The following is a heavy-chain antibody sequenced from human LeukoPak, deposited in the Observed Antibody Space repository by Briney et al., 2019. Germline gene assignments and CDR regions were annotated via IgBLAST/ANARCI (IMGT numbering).Heavy chain of an antibody. V-gene: IGHV1-8*03. D-gene: IGHD3-22*01. CDR3: ARHYYDSSGYYFSDP. J-gene: IGHJ5*02. Sequence: GASVKVSCKASGYTFTSYGISWVRQATGQGLEWMGWMNPNSGNTGYAQKFQGRVTITRNTSISTAYMELSSLRSEDTAVYYCARHYYDSSGYYFSDPWGQGTLVTVSS. CDR1: GYTFTSYG. CDR2: MNPNSGNT.